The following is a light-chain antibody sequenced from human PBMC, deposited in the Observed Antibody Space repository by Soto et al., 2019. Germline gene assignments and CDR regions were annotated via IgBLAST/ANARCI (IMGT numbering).Light chain of an antibody. CDR3: SSFTTSRTVV. J-gene: IGLJ2*01. Sequence: QSALTQPASVSGSPGQSITISCTGTSSDIGAYNYVSWYQQHPGKATKLMIYDVSTRPSGVSNRFSGSKSGNTASLTISGLQAEDEADYYCSSFTTSRTVVFGGGTKVTVL. V-gene: IGLV2-14*01. CDR2: DVS. CDR1: SSDIGAYNY.